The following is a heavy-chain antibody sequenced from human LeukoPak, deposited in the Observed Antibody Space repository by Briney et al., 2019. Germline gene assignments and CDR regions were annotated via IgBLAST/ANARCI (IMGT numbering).Heavy chain of an antibody. J-gene: IGHJ6*03. CDR2: IYYSGST. CDR3: ARQPHSSSWYDYYYYYMDV. V-gene: IGHV4-39*01. CDR1: GGSISSSSYY. Sequence: SETLSLTCTVSGGSISSSSYYWGWLRQPPGKGLEWIGSIYYSGSTYYNPSLKSRVTISVDTSKNQFSLKLSSVTAADTAVYYCARQPHSSSWYDYYYYYMDVWGKGTTVTISS. D-gene: IGHD6-13*01.